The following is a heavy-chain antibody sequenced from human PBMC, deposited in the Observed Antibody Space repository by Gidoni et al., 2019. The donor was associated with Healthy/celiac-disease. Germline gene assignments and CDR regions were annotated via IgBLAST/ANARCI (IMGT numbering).Heavy chain of an antibody. J-gene: IGHJ5*02. CDR2: ISGSGGST. Sequence: EVQLLESGGGLVQPGGSLRLSCAASGFTFSSYAMGWVRQAPGKGLEWVSGISGSGGSTYYADSVKGRFTIARDNSKNTLYLQMNSLRAEDTAVYYCATMVRGVMRWFDPWGQGTLVTVSS. CDR1: GFTFSSYA. D-gene: IGHD3-10*01. CDR3: ATMVRGVMRWFDP. V-gene: IGHV3-23*01.